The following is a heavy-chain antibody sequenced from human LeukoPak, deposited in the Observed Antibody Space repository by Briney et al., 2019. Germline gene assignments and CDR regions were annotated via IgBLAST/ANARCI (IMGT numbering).Heavy chain of an antibody. CDR3: AKTPYPRYCSGGSCPASWFDP. CDR1: GFTFSSYG. D-gene: IGHD2-15*01. V-gene: IGHV3-30*18. CDR2: ISYDGSNK. Sequence: GGSLRLSCAASGFTFSSYGMHWVRQAPGKGLEWVAVISYDGSNKYYADSVKGRFTISRDNSKNTLYLQMNSLRAEDTAVYYCAKTPYPRYCSGGSCPASWFDPWGQGTLVTVSS. J-gene: IGHJ5*02.